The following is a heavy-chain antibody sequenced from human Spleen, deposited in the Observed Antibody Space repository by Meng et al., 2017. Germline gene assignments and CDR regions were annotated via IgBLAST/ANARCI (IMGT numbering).Heavy chain of an antibody. CDR2: INPSGST. Sequence: SETLSLTCAVYGGSFSGYYWSWIRQPPGKGLEWIGEINPSGSTNYNPSLKSRVTIPVHTSKNQFSLKLSSVTAADTAVYYCARGRNYDILTGREQPPGRHYFDYWGQGTLVTVSS. CDR1: GGSFSGYY. J-gene: IGHJ4*02. CDR3: ARGRNYDILTGREQPPGRHYFDY. D-gene: IGHD3-9*01. V-gene: IGHV4-34*01.